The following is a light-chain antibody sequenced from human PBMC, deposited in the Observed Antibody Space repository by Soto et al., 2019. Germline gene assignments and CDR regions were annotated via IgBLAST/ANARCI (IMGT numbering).Light chain of an antibody. CDR3: SSYTGSSTFV. Sequence: QSALTQPASVSGSPGQSITISCTGTSSDVGGYGYVSWYQQLPGKAPKLLIYDVNNRPSGVSHRFSGSKSGNTASLTISGLQAEDEADYYCSSYTGSSTFVFGTGTKLTVL. CDR2: DVN. CDR1: SSDVGGYGY. V-gene: IGLV2-14*01. J-gene: IGLJ1*01.